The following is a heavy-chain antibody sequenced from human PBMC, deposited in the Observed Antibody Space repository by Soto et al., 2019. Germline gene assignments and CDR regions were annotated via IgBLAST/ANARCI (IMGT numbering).Heavy chain of an antibody. V-gene: IGHV3-30*18. CDR1: GFTFSDYA. D-gene: IGHD6-19*01. Sequence: VQLVESGGGVVQPGRSLRLSCAASGFTFSDYAMHWVRQAPGKGLEWVAVVSHDGRNTHYADSVKGRLTISRDSSKNTVSLEMTRLRAEDTAVYYCAKGGRQWLVTSDFTFGGQGAVVTVSS. CDR3: AKGGRQWLVTSDFTF. J-gene: IGHJ4*02. CDR2: VSHDGRNT.